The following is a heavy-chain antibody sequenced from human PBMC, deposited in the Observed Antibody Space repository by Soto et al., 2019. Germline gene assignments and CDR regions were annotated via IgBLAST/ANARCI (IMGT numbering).Heavy chain of an antibody. V-gene: IGHV3-30*18. J-gene: IGHJ4*02. CDR2: ISYDGNNK. CDR1: GFTFSGYG. CDR3: AKDSNPLIPDSYFDY. D-gene: IGHD2-21*01. Sequence: QVQLVESGGGVVQPVRSLRLSCAASGFTFSGYGMHWVRQAPGKGLQWVAHISYDGNNKYYADSVKGRFTMSRDNSKNTLYLQMNSLRAEDTAVYYCAKDSNPLIPDSYFDYWGQGTLVTVSS.